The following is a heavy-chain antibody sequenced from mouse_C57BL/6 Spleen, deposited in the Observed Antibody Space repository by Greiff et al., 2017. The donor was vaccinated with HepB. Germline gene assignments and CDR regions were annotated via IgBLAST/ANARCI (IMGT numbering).Heavy chain of an antibody. J-gene: IGHJ2*01. CDR1: GYTFTGYW. V-gene: IGHV1-9*01. Sequence: VQLQQSGAELMKPGASVKLSCKATGYTFTGYWIEWVKQRPGHGLEWIGEILPGSGSTNHNEKFKGKATFTADTSSNTAYMQLSSLTTEDSAIYYCAAYDGYHRFDYWGQGTTLTVSS. D-gene: IGHD2-3*01. CDR2: ILPGSGST. CDR3: AAYDGYHRFDY.